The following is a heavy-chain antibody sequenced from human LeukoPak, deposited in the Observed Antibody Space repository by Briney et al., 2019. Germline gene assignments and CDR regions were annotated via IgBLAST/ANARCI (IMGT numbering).Heavy chain of an antibody. Sequence: SETLSLTCTVSGGSISSYYWSWIRQSPGKGLEWLGHIYYSGSTKYNPSLKSRVTISADTSKNQFSLKLNSVTAADTAVYYCARGAENQLLTWFDPWGQGTLVTVSS. CDR1: GGSISSYY. D-gene: IGHD2-2*01. V-gene: IGHV4-59*01. CDR2: IYYSGST. CDR3: ARGAENQLLTWFDP. J-gene: IGHJ5*02.